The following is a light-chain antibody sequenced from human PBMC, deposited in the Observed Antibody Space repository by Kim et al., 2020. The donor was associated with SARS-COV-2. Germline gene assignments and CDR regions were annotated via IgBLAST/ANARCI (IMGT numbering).Light chain of an antibody. J-gene: IGKJ5*01. Sequence: SVGDRVIITCRTSQSISSHLNWYQQKPGKAPKLLIFAASSLQSVVPSRFSGGGSGTEFTLTITTLQPEDFATYFCQQGYSSPQITFGQGTRLEIK. CDR3: QQGYSSPQIT. CDR2: AAS. V-gene: IGKV1-39*01. CDR1: QSISSH.